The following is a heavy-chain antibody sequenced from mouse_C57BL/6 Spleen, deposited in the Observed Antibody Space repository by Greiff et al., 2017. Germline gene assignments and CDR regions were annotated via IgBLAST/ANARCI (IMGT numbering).Heavy chain of an antibody. Sequence: EVKVVESGGGLVKPGGSLKLSCAASGFTFSDYGMHWVRRAPEKGLEWVAYISSGRSTIYYADTVKGRFTISSDNDKNTLLLQMTSLRSEDKAMYYCARIRLYAMDYWGQGTSVTVSA. V-gene: IGHV5-17*01. D-gene: IGHD3-2*02. CDR3: ARIRLYAMDY. CDR2: ISSGRSTI. CDR1: GFTFSDYG. J-gene: IGHJ4*01.